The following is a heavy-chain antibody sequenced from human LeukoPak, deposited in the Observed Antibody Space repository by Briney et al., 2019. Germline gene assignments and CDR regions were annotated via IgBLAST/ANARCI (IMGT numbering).Heavy chain of an antibody. J-gene: IGHJ4*02. CDR3: ARLGAVAGYYFDY. Sequence: SETLSLTCTVSGGSISSGSYYWSWIRQPAGKGLEWIGRIYTSGSTNYNPSLKSRVTISVDTSKNQFSLKLSSVTAADTAVYYCARLGAVAGYYFDYWGQGTLVTVSS. V-gene: IGHV4-61*02. CDR1: GGSISSGSYY. CDR2: IYTSGST. D-gene: IGHD6-19*01.